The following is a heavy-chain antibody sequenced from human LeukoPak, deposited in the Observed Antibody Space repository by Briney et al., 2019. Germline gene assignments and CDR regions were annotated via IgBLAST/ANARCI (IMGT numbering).Heavy chain of an antibody. CDR1: GLTLSRYN. CDR2: IGTSSNNI. CDR3: ASGTVGNYALDY. J-gene: IGHJ4*02. V-gene: IGHV3-21*01. D-gene: IGHD1-7*01. Sequence: GGSLTLSCAASGLTLSRYNMNWVRQAPGKGLEWVSSIGTSSNNIYYTDSVKGRFTISRDNAKNSLYLQVDSLRVEDTAVYFCASGTVGNYALDYWGQGTLVTVSS.